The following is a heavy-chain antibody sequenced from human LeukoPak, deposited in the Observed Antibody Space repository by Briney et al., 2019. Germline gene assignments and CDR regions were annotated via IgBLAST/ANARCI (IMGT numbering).Heavy chain of an antibody. V-gene: IGHV1-18*01. Sequence: ASVKVSCKASGYTFTSYGISWVRQAPGQGLEWMGWISAYNGNTNYAQKLQGRVTITADKSTSTAYMELSSLRSEDTAVYYCARLGYYYDSSGYYYHGWGQGTLVTVSS. CDR1: GYTFTSYG. CDR2: ISAYNGNT. CDR3: ARLGYYYDSSGYYYHG. J-gene: IGHJ4*02. D-gene: IGHD3-22*01.